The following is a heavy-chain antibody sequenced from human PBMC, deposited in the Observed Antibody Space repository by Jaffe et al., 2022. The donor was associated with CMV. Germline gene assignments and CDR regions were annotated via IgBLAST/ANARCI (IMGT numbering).Heavy chain of an antibody. CDR2: IYYSGST. J-gene: IGHJ6*03. CDR1: GGSISSYY. V-gene: IGHV4-59*08. Sequence: QVQLQESGPGLVKPSETLSLTCTVSGGSISSYYWSWIRQPPGKGLEWIGYIYYSGSTNYNPSLKSRVTISVDTSKNQFSLKLSSVTAADTAVYYCARQGLGMTTYYYYYYMDVWGKGTTVTVSS. D-gene: IGHD4-17*01. CDR3: ARQGLGMTTYYYYYYMDV.